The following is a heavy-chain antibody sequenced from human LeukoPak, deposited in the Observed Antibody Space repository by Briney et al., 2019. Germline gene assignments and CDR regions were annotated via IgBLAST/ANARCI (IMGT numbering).Heavy chain of an antibody. CDR2: ISAYNGNT. D-gene: IGHD3-22*01. Sequence: ASVKVSCKASGYTFTSYGISWVRQAPGQGLEWMGWISAYNGNTNYAQKPQGRVTMTTDTSTSTAYMELRSLRSDDTAVYYCAREMPVSSYDSSGYYIDYWGQGTLVTVSS. CDR3: AREMPVSSYDSSGYYIDY. J-gene: IGHJ4*02. CDR1: GYTFTSYG. V-gene: IGHV1-18*01.